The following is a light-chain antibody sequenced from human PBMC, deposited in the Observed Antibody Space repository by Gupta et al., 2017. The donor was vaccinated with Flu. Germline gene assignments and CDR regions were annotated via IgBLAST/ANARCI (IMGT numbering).Light chain of an antibody. Sequence: PASRSASEGERVTLTWRASQSISNDLDWYQQKQGKAPKFLVYGASSMQSGVPARFSGSGSGTEFTLTISSLQPEDFATYYCQQGYTTPRTFGEGTKVEIK. CDR3: QQGYTTPRT. CDR1: QSISND. V-gene: IGKV1-39*01. J-gene: IGKJ1*01. CDR2: GAS.